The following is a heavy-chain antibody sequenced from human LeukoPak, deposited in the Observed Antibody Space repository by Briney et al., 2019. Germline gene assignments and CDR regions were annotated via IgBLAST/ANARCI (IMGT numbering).Heavy chain of an antibody. CDR3: ARVPVSGPGARFDY. Sequence: EASVTVSFKASGYTFTIYGISWVRQGPAQGLEWMGWISAYNVNTNDAQKLQGRVTMTTDTSTTTAYMELRSLRSDDTAVYYCARVPVSGPGARFDYWGQGTLVTVSS. CDR1: GYTFTIYG. J-gene: IGHJ4*02. V-gene: IGHV1-18*01. CDR2: ISAYNVNT. D-gene: IGHD4-11*01.